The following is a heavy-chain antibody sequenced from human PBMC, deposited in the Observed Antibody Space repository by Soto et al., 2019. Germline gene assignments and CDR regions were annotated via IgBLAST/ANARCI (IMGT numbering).Heavy chain of an antibody. CDR1: GGSISSSSYY. CDR3: ARLPGYYDVWSGYSPVVTAGYFDY. D-gene: IGHD3-3*01. Sequence: SETLSLTCTVSGGSISSSSYYWGWIRQPPGKGLEWIGSIYYSGSTYYNPSLKSRVTISVDTSKNQFSLKLSSVTAADTAVYYCARLPGYYDVWSGYSPVVTAGYFDYWGQGTLVTVSS. CDR2: IYYSGST. V-gene: IGHV4-39*01. J-gene: IGHJ4*02.